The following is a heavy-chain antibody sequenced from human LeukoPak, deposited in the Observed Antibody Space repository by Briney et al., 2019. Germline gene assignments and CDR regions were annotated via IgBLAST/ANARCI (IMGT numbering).Heavy chain of an antibody. V-gene: IGHV4-39*01. CDR3: ARQRDGHSLYCFDY. CDR1: GGSIRSSSYY. D-gene: IGHD5-24*01. CDR2: IYYSGST. J-gene: IGHJ4*02. Sequence: PSETLSLTCTVSGGSIRSSSYYWGWIRQPPGKGLEWIGSIYYSGSTHYNPSLKSRVTISIDTSKNHFSLNLTSVTAADTAVYYCARQRDGHSLYCFDYWGQGTLVTVSS.